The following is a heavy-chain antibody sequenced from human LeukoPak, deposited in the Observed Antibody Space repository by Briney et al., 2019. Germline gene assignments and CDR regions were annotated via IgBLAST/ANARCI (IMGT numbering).Heavy chain of an antibody. Sequence: GGSLRLSCAASGFTVSSNYMSWVRQAPGKGLEWVAVISYDGSNKYYADSVKGRFTISRDNSKNTLYLQMNSLRAEDTAVYYCAREGVHCSSTSCYDYWGLGTLVTVSS. CDR2: ISYDGSNK. CDR1: GFTVSSNY. D-gene: IGHD2-2*01. V-gene: IGHV3-30*14. J-gene: IGHJ4*02. CDR3: AREGVHCSSTSCYDY.